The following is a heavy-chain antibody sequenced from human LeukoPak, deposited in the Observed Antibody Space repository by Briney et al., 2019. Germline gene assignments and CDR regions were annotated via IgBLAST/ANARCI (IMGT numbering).Heavy chain of an antibody. D-gene: IGHD1-26*01. V-gene: IGHV4-30-4*08. Sequence: PSETLSLTCTVSGGSISSGDYYWSWIRQPPGKGLEWIGYIYYSGSTYYNPSLKSRVTISVDTSKNQFSLKLSSVTAADTAVYYCARDSGSYYVAGPVDYWGQGTLVTVSS. CDR2: IYYSGST. CDR3: ARDSGSYYVAGPVDY. J-gene: IGHJ4*02. CDR1: GGSISSGDYY.